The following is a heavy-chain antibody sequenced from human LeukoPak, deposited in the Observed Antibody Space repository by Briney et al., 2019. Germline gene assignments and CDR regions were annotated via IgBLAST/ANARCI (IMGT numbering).Heavy chain of an antibody. CDR3: ARGAVSGSSFDY. CDR1: GGSFSGYY. V-gene: IGHV4-34*01. J-gene: IGHJ4*02. D-gene: IGHD1-26*01. CDR2: INHSGST. Sequence: SETLSLTCAVYGGSFSGYYWSWIRQPPGKGLEWIGEINHSGSTNYNPSLKSRVSISVDTSKNQFSLKLSSVTAADTAVYYCARGAVSGSSFDYWGQGTLVTVSS.